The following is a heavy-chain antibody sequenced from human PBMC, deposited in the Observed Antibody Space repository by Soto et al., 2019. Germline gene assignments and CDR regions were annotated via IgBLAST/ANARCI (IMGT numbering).Heavy chain of an antibody. V-gene: IGHV2-5*01. CDR3: ARGLATLPVFAFDI. CDR1: GFSLSTSGVG. CDR2: IYWSGDE. D-gene: IGHD6-6*01. J-gene: IGHJ3*02. Sequence: QGTLKESGPTLVKPTQTLTLTCSFSGFSLSTSGVGVGWIRQPPGKALEWLALIYWSGDEHYRPSLKSRLSITKDTSKNHVVLIMTDMDPVDTATYYCARGLATLPVFAFDIWGQGTMVTVSS.